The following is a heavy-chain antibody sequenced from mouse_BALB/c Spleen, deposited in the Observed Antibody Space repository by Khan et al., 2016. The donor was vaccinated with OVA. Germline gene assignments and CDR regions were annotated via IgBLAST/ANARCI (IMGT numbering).Heavy chain of an antibody. CDR2: ISYSGVT. D-gene: IGHD1-1*01. J-gene: IGHJ2*01. Sequence: EVQLQESGPGLVKPSQSLSLTCTVTGYSITSGYAWNWIRQFPGNKLEWMVYISYSGVTSYTPSLKSRISITRDTSKNQFFLQLTSVTTEDTATYYCARGNYYGYYFDYWGQGTTLTVSS. CDR3: ARGNYYGYYFDY. CDR1: GYSITSGYA. V-gene: IGHV3-2*02.